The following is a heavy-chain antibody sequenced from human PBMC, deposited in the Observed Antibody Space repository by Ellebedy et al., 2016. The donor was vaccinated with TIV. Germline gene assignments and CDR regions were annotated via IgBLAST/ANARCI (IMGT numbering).Heavy chain of an antibody. Sequence: GGSLRLSXAASEFTFSIYCMTWVRQAPGKGLEWVANINPDGTMKYYLDSVKGRFTISRDNANNSVSLQLNSLRAEDTAVYYCARDATPYTSSSYYFYAMNVWGQGTTVTVSS. J-gene: IGHJ6*02. CDR2: INPDGTMK. CDR3: ARDATPYTSSSYYFYAMNV. CDR1: EFTFSIYC. D-gene: IGHD6-6*01. V-gene: IGHV3-7*03.